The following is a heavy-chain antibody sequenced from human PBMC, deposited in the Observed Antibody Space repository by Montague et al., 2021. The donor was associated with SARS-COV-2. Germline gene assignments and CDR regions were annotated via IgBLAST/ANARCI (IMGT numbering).Heavy chain of an antibody. V-gene: IGHV4-39*01. J-gene: IGHJ6*02. CDR1: GGSISSSSYY. D-gene: IGHD1-26*01. CDR2: IHYSGST. Sequence: SESLSLTCAVSGGSISSSSYYWGWIRQPPGKGLEWIGSIHYSGSTYYNPSLKSRVSISVDTSKNQFSLKLSSVTAADTAVYYCARLWDTVYYYSGMDVWGQGTTVTVSS. CDR3: ARLWDTVYYYSGMDV.